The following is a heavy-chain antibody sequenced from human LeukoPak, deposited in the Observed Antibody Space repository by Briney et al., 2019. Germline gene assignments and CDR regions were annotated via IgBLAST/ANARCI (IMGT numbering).Heavy chain of an antibody. CDR2: IYSGGST. Sequence: GGSLRLSCAASGFTVSSNYMNWVRQARGKGREWVSVIYSGGSTYYADSVKGRFTISRDNSKNTLFLQMNSLRAEDTAEYYCARGDDYGGAWYYFDYWGQGTLVTVSS. J-gene: IGHJ4*02. V-gene: IGHV3-53*01. CDR1: GFTVSSNY. CDR3: ARGDDYGGAWYYFDY. D-gene: IGHD4-23*01.